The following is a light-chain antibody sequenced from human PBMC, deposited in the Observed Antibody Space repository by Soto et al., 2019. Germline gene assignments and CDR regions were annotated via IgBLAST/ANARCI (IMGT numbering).Light chain of an antibody. Sequence: DTVMTQSPLSLSVPLGQSASISCRSSQSLLYSDGDTYLICYHQRPGQSPRRLIHKVSQRDSGVPDRISGSGSGTDFTLEISRVEAEDVGVYYCLQATNWPWTFGQGTKV. CDR2: KVS. J-gene: IGKJ1*01. CDR1: QSLLYSDGDTY. V-gene: IGKV2-30*01. CDR3: LQATNWPWT.